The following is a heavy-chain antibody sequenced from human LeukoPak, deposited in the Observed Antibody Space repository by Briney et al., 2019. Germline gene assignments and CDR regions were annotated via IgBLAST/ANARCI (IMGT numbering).Heavy chain of an antibody. D-gene: IGHD3-22*01. CDR3: TSKTVYYDSSGYYPLKNY. CDR2: ISSSGSTI. V-gene: IGHV3-48*03. CDR1: GFTFSNYA. J-gene: IGHJ4*02. Sequence: GRSLRPSCAASGFTFSNYAMSWVRQVPGKGLEWLSYISSSGSTIYYADSVKGRFTISRDNAKNSLYLQMNSLRAEDTAVYYCTSKTVYYDSSGYYPLKNYWGQGTLVTVSS.